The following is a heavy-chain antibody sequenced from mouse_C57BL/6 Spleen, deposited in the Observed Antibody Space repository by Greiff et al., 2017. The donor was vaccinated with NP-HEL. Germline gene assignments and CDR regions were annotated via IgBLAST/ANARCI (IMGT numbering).Heavy chain of an antibody. CDR1: GYTFTSYW. Sequence: QVQLQQSGAELVRPGSSVKLSCKASGYTFTSYWMHWVKQRPIQGLEWIGNIDPSDSETHYNQKFKDKATLTVDKSSSTAYMQLSSLTSEDSAVYYCARSYYYGSSLLYAMDYWGQGTSVTVSS. CDR2: IDPSDSET. J-gene: IGHJ4*01. V-gene: IGHV1-52*01. D-gene: IGHD1-1*01. CDR3: ARSYYYGSSLLYAMDY.